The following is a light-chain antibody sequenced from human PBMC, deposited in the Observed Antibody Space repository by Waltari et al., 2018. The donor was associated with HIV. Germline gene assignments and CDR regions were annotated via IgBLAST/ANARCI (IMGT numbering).Light chain of an antibody. Sequence: SYELTQPASVSVSPGQTASITCSGDKLXDKYVSWYQQKPGQSPVVVIYQDKKRPSGIPGRFSGSNSGXTATLTISGTQALDEADYXCQAWXSSTVVFGGGTKVXVL. V-gene: IGLV3-1*01. J-gene: IGLJ2*01. CDR2: QDK. CDR1: KLXDKY. CDR3: QAWXSSTVV.